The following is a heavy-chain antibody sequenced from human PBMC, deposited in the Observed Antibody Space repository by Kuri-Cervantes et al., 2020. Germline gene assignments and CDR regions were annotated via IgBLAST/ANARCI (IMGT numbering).Heavy chain of an antibody. CDR3: ARAHERDYYGSGSYYKRRYYYYYYMDV. V-gene: IGHV4-34*01. Sequence: ESLKISCAVYGGSFSGYYWSWIRQPPGKGLEWIGEINHSGSTNYNPSLKSRVTISVDTSKNQFSLKLSSVTAADTAVYYCARAHERDYYGSGSYYKRRYYYYYYMDVWGKGTTVTVSS. CDR1: GGSFSGYY. D-gene: IGHD3-10*01. J-gene: IGHJ6*03. CDR2: INHSGST.